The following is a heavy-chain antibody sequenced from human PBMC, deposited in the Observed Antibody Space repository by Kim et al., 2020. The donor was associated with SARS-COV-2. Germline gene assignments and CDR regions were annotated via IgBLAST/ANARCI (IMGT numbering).Heavy chain of an antibody. CDR2: ISSSSSYT. CDR1: GFTFSDYY. J-gene: IGHJ6*02. Sequence: GGSLRLSCAASGFTFSDYYMSWIRQAPGKGLEWVSYISSSSSYTNYADSVKGRFTISRDNAKNSLYLQMNSLRAEDTAVYYCARSSSTTVRTLFRVIGGMDVWGQGTTVTVS. V-gene: IGHV3-11*06. D-gene: IGHD3-10*01. CDR3: ARSSSTTVRTLFRVIGGMDV.